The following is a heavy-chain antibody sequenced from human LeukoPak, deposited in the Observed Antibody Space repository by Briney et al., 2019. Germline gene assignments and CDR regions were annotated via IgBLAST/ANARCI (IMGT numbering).Heavy chain of an antibody. D-gene: IGHD1-1*01. J-gene: IGHJ4*02. V-gene: IGHV1-46*01. CDR1: GYTFTSNY. Sequence: ASVKVSCKAFGYTFTSNYMHWVRQAPGQGPEWMGVISPSGGSTTYAQKLQGRVTMTTDTSTSTAYMELRSLRSDDTAVYYCAAAQGTQPYYFDYWGQGTLVTVSS. CDR2: ISPSGGST. CDR3: AAAQGTQPYYFDY.